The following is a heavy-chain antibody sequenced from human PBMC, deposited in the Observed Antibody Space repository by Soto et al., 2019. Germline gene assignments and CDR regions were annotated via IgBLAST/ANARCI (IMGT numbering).Heavy chain of an antibody. CDR1: GYTFTSYG. V-gene: IGHV1-18*01. CDR3: ARVDQVYDSSGPIDY. D-gene: IGHD3-22*01. CDR2: ISAYNGNT. Sequence: ASVKVSCKASGYTFTSYGISWVRQAPGQGLEWMGWISAYNGNTNYAQKLQGRVTMTTDTSTSTAYMELRSLRSDDTAVYYCARVDQVYDSSGPIDYWGQGTLVTVSS. J-gene: IGHJ4*02.